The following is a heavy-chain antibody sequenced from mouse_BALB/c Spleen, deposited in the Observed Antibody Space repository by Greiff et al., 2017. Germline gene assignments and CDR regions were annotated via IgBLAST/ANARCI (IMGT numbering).Heavy chain of an antibody. Sequence: EVQLQQSGTVLARPGASVKMSCKASGYTFTSYWMHWVKQRPGQGLEWIGAIYPGNSDTSYNQKFKGKAKLTAVTSTSTAYMELSSLTNEDSAVYYCTRYGTTATSWFAYWGQGTLVTVSA. D-gene: IGHD1-2*01. J-gene: IGHJ3*01. V-gene: IGHV1-5*01. CDR2: IYPGNSDT. CDR1: GYTFTSYW. CDR3: TRYGTTATSWFAY.